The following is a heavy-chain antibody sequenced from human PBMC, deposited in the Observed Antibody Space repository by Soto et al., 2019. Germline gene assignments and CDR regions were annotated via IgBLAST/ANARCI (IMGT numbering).Heavy chain of an antibody. D-gene: IGHD3-10*01. V-gene: IGHV1-18*01. J-gene: IGHJ6*02. CDR3: ARAGAAPYYYYGLDV. Sequence: GASVKVSCKASGGTFSSYAISWVRQAPGQGLEWMGWIRAYNGTTNYAQKFQTRVTMTTDKSTDTAYMDLRSLTSDDTAIYYCARAGAAPYYYYGLDVWGQGTTVTVSS. CDR1: GGTFSSYA. CDR2: IRAYNGTT.